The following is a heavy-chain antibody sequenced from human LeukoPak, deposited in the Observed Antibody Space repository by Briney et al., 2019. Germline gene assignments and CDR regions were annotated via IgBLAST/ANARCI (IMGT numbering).Heavy chain of an antibody. J-gene: IGHJ4*02. CDR1: GFTFSSYW. V-gene: IGHV3-74*01. CDR2: INSDESRT. D-gene: IGHD3-10*01. Sequence: GGSLRLSCAASGFTFSSYWMHWVRKAPGEGLVWVSRINSDESRTTYADSVKGRFTISRDNAKSTLHLQMNSLRAEDTAVYYCVRVGGYYFDYWGQGTLVTVSS. CDR3: VRVGGYYFDY.